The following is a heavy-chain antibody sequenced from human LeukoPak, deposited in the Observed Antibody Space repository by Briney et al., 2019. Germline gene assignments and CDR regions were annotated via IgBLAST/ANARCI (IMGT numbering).Heavy chain of an antibody. D-gene: IGHD4-11*01. CDR3: ARGYRNLLFFGNDV. V-gene: IGHV1-69*01. Sequence: ASVKVSCKASGGTFSSYAISWVRQAPGQGLEWMGGIIPIFGTANYAQKFQGRVTITADESTSTAYMELSSLRSEDAAVYYCARGYRNLLFFGNDVWGQGTTVTVSS. J-gene: IGHJ6*02. CDR2: IIPIFGTA. CDR1: GGTFSSYA.